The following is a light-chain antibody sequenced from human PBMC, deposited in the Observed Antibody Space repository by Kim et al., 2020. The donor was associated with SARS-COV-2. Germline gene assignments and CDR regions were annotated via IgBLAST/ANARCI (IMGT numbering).Light chain of an antibody. CDR1: NIGSKS. Sequence: SYELTQPPSVSVAPGKTARITCGGNNIGSKSVHWYQQKPGQAPVLVIYYDSDRPSGIPERLSGSNSGNTATLTINRVEAGDEADYYCQVWDSSSDHWVFG. J-gene: IGLJ3*02. V-gene: IGLV3-21*04. CDR2: YDS. CDR3: QVWDSSSDHWV.